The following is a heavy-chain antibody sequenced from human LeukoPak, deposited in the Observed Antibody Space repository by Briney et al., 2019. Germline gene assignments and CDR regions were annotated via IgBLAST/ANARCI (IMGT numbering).Heavy chain of an antibody. V-gene: IGHV3-30-3*01. J-gene: IGHJ6*02. D-gene: IGHD2-21*02. CDR2: ISYDGSNK. CDR3: ARDLVVVTDYYYGMDV. CDR1: GFTFSSYA. Sequence: GGSLRLSCAASGFTFSSYAMHWVRQAPGKGLEWVAVISYDGSNKYYADSVKGRFTISRDNSKNTLYLQMNSLRAEDTAVYYCARDLVVVTDYYYGMDVWGQGTTVTVSS.